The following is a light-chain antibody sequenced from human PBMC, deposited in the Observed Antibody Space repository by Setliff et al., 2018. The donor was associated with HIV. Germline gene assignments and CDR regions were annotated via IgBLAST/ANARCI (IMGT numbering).Light chain of an antibody. CDR1: SSDVGRYNL. CDR3: CSYAGNFTYYV. V-gene: IGLV2-23*02. Sequence: QSALAQPASVSGSPGQSITISCTGTSSDVGRYNLVSWYQQHPGKAPKLFIYEVSKRPSGVSNRFSGFKSGNTASLTMSGLQAEDEADYYCCSYAGNFTYYVFGTGTKVTVL. J-gene: IGLJ1*01. CDR2: EVS.